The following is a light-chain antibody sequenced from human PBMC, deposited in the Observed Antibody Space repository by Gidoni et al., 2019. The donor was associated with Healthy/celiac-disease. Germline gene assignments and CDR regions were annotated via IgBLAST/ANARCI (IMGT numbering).Light chain of an antibody. Sequence: EIVSTQSPATISLSPGERATLSCRASQSVSSYLAWYQQKPGQAPRLLIYAASNRATGIPARFSGRWSGTVFTLTISRLAPDDFAVYYCQHRSNRPPLTFGGGTKVEIK. V-gene: IGKV3-11*01. J-gene: IGKJ4*01. CDR3: QHRSNRPPLT. CDR1: QSVSSY. CDR2: AAS.